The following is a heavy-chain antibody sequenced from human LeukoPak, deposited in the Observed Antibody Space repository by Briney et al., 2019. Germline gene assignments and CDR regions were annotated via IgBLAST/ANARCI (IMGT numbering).Heavy chain of an antibody. V-gene: IGHV4-59*11. CDR3: ARVKYGSGSYWYYYYYMDV. Sequence: PSETLSLTCTVSGGSISSHYWSWIRQPPGKGLEWIGYIYYSGSTNYNPSLKSRVTISVDTSKNQFSLKLSSVTAADTAVYYCARVKYGSGSYWYYYYYMDVWAKGPRSPSP. CDR2: IYYSGST. J-gene: IGHJ6*03. D-gene: IGHD3-10*01. CDR1: GGSISSHY.